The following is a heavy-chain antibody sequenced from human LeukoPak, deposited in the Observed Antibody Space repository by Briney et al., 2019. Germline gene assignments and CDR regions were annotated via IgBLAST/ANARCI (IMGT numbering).Heavy chain of an antibody. Sequence: ASVKVSCKVSGYTLTELSMHWVRQAPGKGLEWMGGFDPEDGETIYAQKFQGRVTMTEDTSTDTAYMELSSLRSEDTAVYYCATVGGFRSSSSWFDPWGQGILVTVSS. D-gene: IGHD6-13*01. CDR3: ATVGGFRSSSSWFDP. J-gene: IGHJ5*02. V-gene: IGHV1-24*01. CDR2: FDPEDGET. CDR1: GYTLTELS.